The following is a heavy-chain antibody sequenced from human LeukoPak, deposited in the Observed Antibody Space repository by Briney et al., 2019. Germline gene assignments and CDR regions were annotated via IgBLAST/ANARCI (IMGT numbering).Heavy chain of an antibody. Sequence: SETLSLTCTVSGGSISSYYWSWIRQPPGKGLEWIGYIYYSGSTNYNPSLKSRVTISVDTSKNQFSLKLSSVTAADTAVYYCAKDREYGTFDYWGQGTLVTVSS. CDR2: IYYSGST. CDR1: GGSISSYY. V-gene: IGHV4-59*01. CDR3: AKDREYGTFDY. J-gene: IGHJ4*02. D-gene: IGHD3-10*01.